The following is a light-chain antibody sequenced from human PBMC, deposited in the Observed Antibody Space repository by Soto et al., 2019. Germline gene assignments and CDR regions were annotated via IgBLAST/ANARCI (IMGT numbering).Light chain of an antibody. CDR2: GAS. Sequence: EILLAQSPGTLSFSPGERATXSCRASQNCTINALAWYQEKRGQAPRLXVYGASSRANGSSDRFSGSGSGTDFTRTISRREPEDFAVYYGQHYVSPPSTFGQGTRLEIK. V-gene: IGKV3-20*01. J-gene: IGKJ5*01. CDR3: QHYVSPPST. CDR1: QNCTINA.